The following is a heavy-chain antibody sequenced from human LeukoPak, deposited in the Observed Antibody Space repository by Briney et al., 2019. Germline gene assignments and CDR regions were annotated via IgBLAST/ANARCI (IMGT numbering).Heavy chain of an antibody. CDR1: GGSISRYY. CDR2: IYYSGST. D-gene: IGHD7-27*01. CDR3: ARSKSWGFDAFDI. V-gene: IGHV4-59*08. J-gene: IGHJ3*02. Sequence: SETLSLTCTVSGGSISRYYWSWIRQPPGKGLEWIGYIYYSGSTDCNPSLKSRVTISVDMSSNQFSLKVTSVTAADTAVYYCARSKSWGFDAFDIWGQGTMVTVSS.